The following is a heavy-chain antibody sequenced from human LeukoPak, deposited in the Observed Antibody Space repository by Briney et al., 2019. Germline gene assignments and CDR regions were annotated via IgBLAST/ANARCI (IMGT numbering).Heavy chain of an antibody. CDR1: GGTFSSYA. D-gene: IGHD6-13*01. J-gene: IGHJ3*02. CDR3: ARDRGERGSGWSLPAHGFDI. Sequence: GSSVKVSCKASGGTFSSYAINWVRQAPGQGLEWMGRIVPIFGTTNYAQKFQGRVTITTDESTSTAYMELSSLRSEDTAVYYCARDRGERGSGWSLPAHGFDIWGQGTMVTVSS. V-gene: IGHV1-69*05. CDR2: IVPIFGTT.